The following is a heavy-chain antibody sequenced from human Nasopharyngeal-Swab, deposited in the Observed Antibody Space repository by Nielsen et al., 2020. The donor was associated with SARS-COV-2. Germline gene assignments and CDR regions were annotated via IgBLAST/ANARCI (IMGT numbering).Heavy chain of an antibody. J-gene: IGHJ4*02. D-gene: IGHD1-26*01. V-gene: IGHV1-24*01. Sequence: VNVSCKVSGYTLTELSMHWVRQAPGKGLEWMGGFDPEDGETLYAQKFQGRVTMTEDTSTDTAYMELSSLRSEDTAVYYCATVTGSYTGFDYWGQGTLVTVSS. CDR3: ATVTGSYTGFDY. CDR2: FDPEDGET. CDR1: GYTLTELS.